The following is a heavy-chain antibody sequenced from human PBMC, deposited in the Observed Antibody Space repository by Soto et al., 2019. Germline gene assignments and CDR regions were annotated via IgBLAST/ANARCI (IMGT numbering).Heavy chain of an antibody. Sequence: EVQLLESGGGLVQPGGSLRLSCAASGFTFSNYAMSWVRQAPGKGLEWVSSISHTGNTIYYADSVKGRFTISRDNSKATLYLQMNSQRAEDTALYYCVKNHGSAWYFEYWGQGTLVTVSS. CDR2: ISHTGNTI. CDR3: VKNHGSAWYFEY. CDR1: GFTFSNYA. J-gene: IGHJ4*02. V-gene: IGHV3-23*01. D-gene: IGHD6-19*01.